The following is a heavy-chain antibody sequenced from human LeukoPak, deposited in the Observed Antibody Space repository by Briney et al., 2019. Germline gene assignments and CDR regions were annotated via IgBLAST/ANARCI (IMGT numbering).Heavy chain of an antibody. V-gene: IGHV3-30-3*01. J-gene: IGHJ5*02. CDR3: AREAGSSGRCGWFDP. CDR1: GFTFSSYA. CDR2: ISYDGSNK. D-gene: IGHD6-19*01. Sequence: GRSLRLSCAASGFTFSSYAMHWVRQAPGKGLEWVAVISYDGSNKYYADSVKGRFTIARDNSKNTLYLQMDSLKTEDTAMYYCAREAGSSGRCGWFDPWGQGTLVTVSS.